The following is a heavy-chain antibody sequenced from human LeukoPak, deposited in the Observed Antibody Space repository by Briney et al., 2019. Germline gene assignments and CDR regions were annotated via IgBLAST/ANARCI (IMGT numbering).Heavy chain of an antibody. Sequence: GGSLRLSRAASGFTFSDYWMHWVRQAPGKGLMWVSTIDLAGEYTTYADSVKGRFTISRDNAKDTLYLQMNSLRAEDTAVYYCASGNSHAFDIWGQGTMVTVSS. J-gene: IGHJ3*02. CDR1: GFTFSDYW. CDR2: IDLAGEYT. V-gene: IGHV3-74*01. CDR3: ASGNSHAFDI.